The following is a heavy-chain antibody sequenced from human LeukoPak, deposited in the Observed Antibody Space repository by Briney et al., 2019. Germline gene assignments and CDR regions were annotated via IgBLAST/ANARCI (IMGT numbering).Heavy chain of an antibody. CDR3: ARDQVGQQLAFDP. D-gene: IGHD6-13*01. CDR1: GYTFTSFG. V-gene: IGHV1-18*01. Sequence: ASVKVSCKASGYTFTSFGISWVRQAPGQGLEWMGWISGYNGDTDYAQKVQGRVTMTTDTSTSTAYMEMRSLRSDDTAVYYCARDQVGQQLAFDPWGQGTLVTVSS. CDR2: ISGYNGDT. J-gene: IGHJ5*02.